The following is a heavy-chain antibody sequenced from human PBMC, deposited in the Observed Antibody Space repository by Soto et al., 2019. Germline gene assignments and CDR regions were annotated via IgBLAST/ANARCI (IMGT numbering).Heavy chain of an antibody. V-gene: IGHV3-23*01. Sequence: GGSLRLSCAASGFSLSSYGMTWIRQAPGKGLEWVSTIRGRGGSTYYADSVKGRFTISRDDSKNTLYLQMSSLRAEDTAIYFCAKDVNYDILAGHYSYWGQGTLVPVSS. D-gene: IGHD3-9*01. J-gene: IGHJ1*01. CDR2: IRGRGGST. CDR1: GFSLSSYG. CDR3: AKDVNYDILAGHYSY.